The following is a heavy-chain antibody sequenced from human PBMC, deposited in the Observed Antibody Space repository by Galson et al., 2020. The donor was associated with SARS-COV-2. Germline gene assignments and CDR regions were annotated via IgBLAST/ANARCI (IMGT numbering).Heavy chain of an antibody. V-gene: IGHV4-61*02. CDR2: IYTSGNT. CDR1: GASIRSGRYH. D-gene: IGHD3-3*01. CDR3: ARGEFFEFNYYGMDV. Sequence: LSLSCTVSGASIRSGRYHWSWIRQPAGKGLESIGRIYTSGNTNYNPSLKSRVTISLDTSKNQFSLRLRSVTAADTAVYYCARGEFFEFNYYGMDVWGQGTTVTVSS. J-gene: IGHJ6*02.